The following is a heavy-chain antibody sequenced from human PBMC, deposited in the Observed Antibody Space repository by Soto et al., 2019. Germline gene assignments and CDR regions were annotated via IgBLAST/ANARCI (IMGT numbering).Heavy chain of an antibody. Sequence: QVQLVQSGAEVKKPGASVKVSCKASGYTFISYDINWVRQATGQGLEWMGWMNPNSGNTGYAQKFQGRGTVTRNTCISTAYMELSSLRDEDTAIYYCAREQQVRGFDTWGQGTRVTVSS. CDR3: AREQQVRGFDT. V-gene: IGHV1-8*01. D-gene: IGHD6-13*01. J-gene: IGHJ5*02. CDR1: GYTFISYD. CDR2: MNPNSGNT.